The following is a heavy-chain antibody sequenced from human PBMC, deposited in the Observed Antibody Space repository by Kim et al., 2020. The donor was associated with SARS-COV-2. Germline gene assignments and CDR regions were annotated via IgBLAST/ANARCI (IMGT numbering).Heavy chain of an antibody. V-gene: IGHV1-69*13. D-gene: IGHD6-13*01. CDR2: ITPIFGPA. Sequence: SVKVSCKASGGTFSRHTINWVRQAPGQGLEWMGGITPIFGPANYAQKFQGRVTITADESTSTVYMDLSSLRSDDTAVYYCARWWGSSQSSSWSGPFDYW. CDR3: ARWWGSSQSSSWSGPFDY. CDR1: GGTFSRHT. J-gene: IGHJ4*01.